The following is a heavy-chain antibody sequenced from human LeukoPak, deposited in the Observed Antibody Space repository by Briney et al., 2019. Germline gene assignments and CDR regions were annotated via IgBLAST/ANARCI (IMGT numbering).Heavy chain of an antibody. Sequence: SVKVSCKASGGTFSSYAISWVRQAPGQGLERMGRIIPIFGTANYAQKFQGRVTITADKSTSTAYMELSSLRSEDTAVYYCARDHGTTAYYFDYWGQGTLVTVSS. V-gene: IGHV1-69*06. CDR1: GGTFSSYA. D-gene: IGHD4-11*01. CDR2: IIPIFGTA. CDR3: ARDHGTTAYYFDY. J-gene: IGHJ4*02.